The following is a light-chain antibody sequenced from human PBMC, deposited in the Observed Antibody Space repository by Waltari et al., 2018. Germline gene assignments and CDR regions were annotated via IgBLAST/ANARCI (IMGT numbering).Light chain of an antibody. CDR2: KAS. J-gene: IGKJ1*01. CDR3: LQYNSYPWT. V-gene: IGKV1-5*03. Sequence: DIQVTQSPSTLSASVGDRVTITCRASQSIVVWLAWYQQKPGKAPRLLIYKASYLESGVPSRFSGSGSGTEFTLTISSLQADDFVTYYCLQYNSYPWTFGQGTKVEIK. CDR1: QSIVVW.